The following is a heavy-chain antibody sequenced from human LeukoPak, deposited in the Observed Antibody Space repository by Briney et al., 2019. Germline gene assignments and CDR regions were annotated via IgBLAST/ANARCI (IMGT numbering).Heavy chain of an antibody. CDR3: ARENGAYCGGDCFPDYFDF. Sequence: ASVKVSCKASGHTFTNYYMHWVRLAPGQGLEWMGIINPSGTSTNYAQKFQGRVIMTRDTSTSTVYMELSSLRSEDTAVYYCARENGAYCGGDCFPDYFDFWGQGTLVTVSS. J-gene: IGHJ4*02. V-gene: IGHV1-46*01. CDR1: GHTFTNYY. D-gene: IGHD2-21*02. CDR2: INPSGTST.